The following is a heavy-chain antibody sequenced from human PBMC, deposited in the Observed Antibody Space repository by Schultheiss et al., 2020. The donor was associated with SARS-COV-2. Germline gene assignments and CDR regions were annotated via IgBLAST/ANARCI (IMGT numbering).Heavy chain of an antibody. CDR3: AGGLLVILDY. CDR2: ISYDGSNK. D-gene: IGHD3-9*01. J-gene: IGHJ4*02. V-gene: IGHV3-30*07. CDR1: GFTFSSYA. Sequence: GGSLRLSCAASGFTFSSYAMHWVRQAPGKGLEWVAVISYDGSNKYYADSVKGRFTISRDNAKNSLYLQMNSLRAEDTAVYYCAGGLLVILDYWGQGTLVTVSS.